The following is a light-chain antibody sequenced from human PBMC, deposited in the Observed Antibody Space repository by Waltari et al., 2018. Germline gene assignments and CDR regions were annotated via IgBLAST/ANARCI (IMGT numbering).Light chain of an antibody. CDR3: QQYNSYPPT. V-gene: IGKV1-16*02. CDR2: AAS. CDR1: QGMRNY. J-gene: IGKJ3*01. Sequence: DIQMTQSPSSLSASVGDRVTITCRASQGMRNYLAWFQQKPGKAPQFLIYAASSWQSGVPSKFSGSGYGTDFTLTISSLQPEDFATYYCQQYNSYPPTFGPGTKVDIK.